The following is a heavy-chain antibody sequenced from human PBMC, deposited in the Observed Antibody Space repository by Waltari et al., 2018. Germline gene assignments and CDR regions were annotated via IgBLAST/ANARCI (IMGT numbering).Heavy chain of an antibody. Sequence: QVQLQESGPGLVKPSQTLSLSCTVPGGSISSATYYWSWIRQPAGKGLEWIGRIHVNGNTNYNPSLISRVTISVDTSRNQFFLTVNSVTAADTAVYYCARDSYYYDGSGYPARWGQGTRVTVSS. CDR2: IHVNGNT. CDR1: GGSISSATYY. V-gene: IGHV4-61*02. D-gene: IGHD3-22*01. J-gene: IGHJ4*02. CDR3: ARDSYYYDGSGYPAR.